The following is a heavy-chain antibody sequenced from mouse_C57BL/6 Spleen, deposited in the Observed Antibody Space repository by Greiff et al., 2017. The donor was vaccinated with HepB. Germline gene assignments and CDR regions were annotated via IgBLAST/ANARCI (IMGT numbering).Heavy chain of an antibody. Sequence: QVHVKQSGAELVKPGASVKISCKASGYAFSSYWMNWVKQRPGKGLEWIGQIYPGDGDTNYNGKFKGKATLTAAKSYSTAYMQRSSLTSEDSAVYFCARREGEYQDSLDYWGQGTSVTVSS. J-gene: IGHJ4*01. CDR2: IYPGDGDT. V-gene: IGHV1-80*01. CDR1: GYAFSSYW. CDR3: ARREGEYQDSLDY. D-gene: IGHD5-1*01.